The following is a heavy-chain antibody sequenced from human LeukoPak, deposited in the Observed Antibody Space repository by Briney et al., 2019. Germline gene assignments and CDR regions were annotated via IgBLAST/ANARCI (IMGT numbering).Heavy chain of an antibody. CDR3: ATGAVVPAATLFDY. Sequence: SETLSLTCTVSGGSISSSSYYWGWIRQPPGKGLEWIGSIYYSGSTYYNPSLKSRVTISVDTSKNQFSLKLSSVTAADTTVYYCATGAVVPAATLFDYWGQGTLVTVSS. CDR2: IYYSGST. D-gene: IGHD2-2*01. V-gene: IGHV4-39*01. J-gene: IGHJ4*02. CDR1: GGSISSSSYY.